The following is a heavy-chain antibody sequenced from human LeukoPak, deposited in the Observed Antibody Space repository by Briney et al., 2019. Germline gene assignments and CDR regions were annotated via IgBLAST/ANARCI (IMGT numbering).Heavy chain of an antibody. D-gene: IGHD3-22*01. J-gene: IGHJ3*02. Sequence: GGSLRLSCAVSGFTFSDHYMTWIRQAPGKGLEWVSVTYTRGNSYYTDSVKGRFIISRDTSKNTMDLQMNSLRPEDSALYFCARGGRGSAAVVAPRSFDIWGQGTMVAVSS. CDR3: ARGGRGSAAVVAPRSFDI. CDR2: TYTRGNS. V-gene: IGHV3-53*01. CDR1: GFTFSDHY.